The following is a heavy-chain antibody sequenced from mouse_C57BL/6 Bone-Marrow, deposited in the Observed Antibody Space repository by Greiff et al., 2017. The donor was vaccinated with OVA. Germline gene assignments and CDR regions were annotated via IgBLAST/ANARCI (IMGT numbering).Heavy chain of an antibody. J-gene: IGHJ4*01. CDR3: TRGYSNYYAMDY. CDR2: IDPETGGT. Sequence: QVQLQQSGAELVRPGASVTLSCKASGYTFTDYEMHWVKQTPVHGLEWIGAIDPETGGTAYNQKFTGKAILTADNSSSTVYMELRSLTSDDSAVDYCTRGYSNYYAMDYWGQGTSVTVSS. CDR1: GYTFTDYE. D-gene: IGHD2-5*01. V-gene: IGHV1-15*01.